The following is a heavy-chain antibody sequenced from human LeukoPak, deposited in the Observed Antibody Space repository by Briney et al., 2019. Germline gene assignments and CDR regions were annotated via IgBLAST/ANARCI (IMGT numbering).Heavy chain of an antibody. V-gene: IGHV1-69*05. CDR3: ASGYYDSSGYYDDAFDI. CDR1: VGTFSSYA. Sequence: ASVKVSCEASVGTFSSYAISWVRQAPGQGIEWMGRIIPIFGTAHYAQKFQGRVTITTDESTSTAYMELSSLRSEDTAVYYCASGYYDSSGYYDDAFDIWGQGTMVTVSS. CDR2: IIPIFGTA. D-gene: IGHD3-22*01. J-gene: IGHJ3*02.